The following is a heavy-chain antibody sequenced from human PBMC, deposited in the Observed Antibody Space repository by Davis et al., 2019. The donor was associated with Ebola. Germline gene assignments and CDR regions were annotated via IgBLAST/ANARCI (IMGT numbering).Heavy chain of an antibody. CDR3: AKSHCSGGSCPYYFDF. D-gene: IGHD2-15*01. J-gene: IGHJ4*02. Sequence: SLNSCCDSSGIITSNYDMYWVRHVTGELLEWVSAIGTAGDTYYPGSVKGRFTISRENAKNSLYLQMNSLRAGDTAVYYCAKSHCSGGSCPYYFDFWGQGTQVTVSS. CDR1: GIITSNYD. V-gene: IGHV3-13*01. CDR2: IGTAGDT.